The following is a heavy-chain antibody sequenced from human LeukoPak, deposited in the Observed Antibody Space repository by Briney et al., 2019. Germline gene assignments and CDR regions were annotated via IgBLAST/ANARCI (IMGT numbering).Heavy chain of an antibody. CDR3: AKERLRSLDY. D-gene: IGHD4-17*01. CDR2: ISGSDDNT. J-gene: IGHJ4*02. CDR1: RFTFSNYA. V-gene: IGHV3-23*01. Sequence: GGSLRLSCAASRFTFSNYAMSWVRQAPGKGLDWVSAISGSDDNTYYADSVQGRFTISRDNSKSTLCLQMNSLRAEDTAVYYCAKERLRSLDYWGQGTLVTVSS.